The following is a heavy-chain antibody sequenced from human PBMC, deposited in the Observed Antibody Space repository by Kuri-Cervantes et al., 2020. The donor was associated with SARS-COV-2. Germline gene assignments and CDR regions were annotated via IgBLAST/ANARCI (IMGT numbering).Heavy chain of an antibody. V-gene: IGHV4-39*01. J-gene: IGHJ4*02. CDR2: IYFSGST. D-gene: IGHD3-9*01. CDR1: GGSISSSDHY. Sequence: SETLSLTCSVSGGSISSSDHYWGWVRQPPGKGLEWIGSIYFSGSTYYTPSLKSRVTISVDTSKNQFSLKLTSVTATDTAVYYCGRQASDWHIDYWGQGTLVTVSS. CDR3: GRQASDWHIDY.